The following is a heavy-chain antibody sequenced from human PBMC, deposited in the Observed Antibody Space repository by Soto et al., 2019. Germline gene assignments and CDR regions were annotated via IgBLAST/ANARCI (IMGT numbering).Heavy chain of an antibody. D-gene: IGHD3-22*01. CDR3: ARWYYYDRWFDP. Sequence: PWETLSLTCTVSGGSISSGGYYWSWIRQHPGKGLEWIGYIYYSGSTYYNPSLKSRVTISVDTSKNQFSLKLSSVTAADTAVYYCARWYYYDRWFDPWGQGTLVTDS. CDR2: IYYSGST. J-gene: IGHJ5*02. V-gene: IGHV4-31*03. CDR1: GGSISSGGYY.